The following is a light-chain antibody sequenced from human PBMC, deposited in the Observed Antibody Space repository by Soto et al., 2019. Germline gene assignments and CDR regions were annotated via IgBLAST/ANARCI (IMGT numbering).Light chain of an antibody. CDR2: KNN. J-gene: IGLJ3*02. CDR1: SSNIGRNF. Sequence: QSVLPQPPSASGTPGQRVTISCSGSSSNIGRNFVYWYQQLPGTDPNRLIYKNNQRPSGVPDRFSGSKSGPSASLAISGLRYADEADYYCATWYASLSAWVFGGGTKLTVL. V-gene: IGLV1-47*01. CDR3: ATWYASLSAWV.